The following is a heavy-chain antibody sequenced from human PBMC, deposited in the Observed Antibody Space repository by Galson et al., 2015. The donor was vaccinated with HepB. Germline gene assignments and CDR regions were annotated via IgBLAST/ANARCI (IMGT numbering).Heavy chain of an antibody. D-gene: IGHD3-22*01. CDR1: GFTFTSSA. Sequence: SVKVSCKASGFTFTSSAVQWVRQARGQRLEWIGWIVVGSGNTNYAQKFQERVTITRDMSTSTAYMELSSLRSEDTAVYYCAADPSATMIVPFDYWGQGTLVTVSS. J-gene: IGHJ4*02. CDR2: IVVGSGNT. CDR3: AADPSATMIVPFDY. V-gene: IGHV1-58*01.